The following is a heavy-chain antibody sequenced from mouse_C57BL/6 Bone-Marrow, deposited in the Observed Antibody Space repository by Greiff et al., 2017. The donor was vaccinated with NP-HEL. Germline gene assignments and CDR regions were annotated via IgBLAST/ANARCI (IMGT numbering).Heavy chain of an antibody. J-gene: IGHJ1*03. Sequence: EVKLMESEGGLVQPGSSMKLSCTASGFTFSDYYMAWVRQVPEKGLEWVANINYDGSSTNYLDSLKSRFIFTRDNAKNILYLRMSSLKSKDTASYSCARECGGSSYWYFDVWGTGTTVTVSS. CDR2: INYDGSST. D-gene: IGHD1-1*02. V-gene: IGHV5-16*01. CDR3: ARECGGSSYWYFDV. CDR1: GFTFSDYY.